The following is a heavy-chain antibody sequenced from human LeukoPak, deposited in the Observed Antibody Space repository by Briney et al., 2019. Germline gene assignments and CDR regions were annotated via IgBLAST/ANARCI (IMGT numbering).Heavy chain of an antibody. D-gene: IGHD3-3*01. CDR2: ISSSGSTI. CDR3: ARFWSGYSTLDY. J-gene: IGHJ4*02. V-gene: IGHV3-48*03. CDR1: GSTFSSYE. Sequence: GGSLRLSCAASGSTFSSYEMNWVRQAPGKGLEWVSYISSSGSTIYYADSVKGRFTISRDNAKNSLYLQMNSLRAEDTAVYYCARFWSGYSTLDYWGQGTLVTVSS.